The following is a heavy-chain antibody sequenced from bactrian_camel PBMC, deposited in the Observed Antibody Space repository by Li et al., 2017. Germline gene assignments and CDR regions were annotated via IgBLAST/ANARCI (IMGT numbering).Heavy chain of an antibody. CDR2: IYKSGPT. CDR1: GDTYMYNG. CDR3: AAGWLKYYSNEGAVFKEVGAFNY. V-gene: IGHV3S56*01. D-gene: IGHD2*01. J-gene: IGHJ4*01. Sequence: HVQLVESGGGTVQAGGSLRLSCVASGDTYMYNGVAWFRQGPGKEREGVAAIYKSGPTCYDDSVKGRFNISQDAAKNVVFLQMSSLTPDDTAVYYCAAGWLKYYSNEGAVFKEVGAFNYWGQGTQVTVS.